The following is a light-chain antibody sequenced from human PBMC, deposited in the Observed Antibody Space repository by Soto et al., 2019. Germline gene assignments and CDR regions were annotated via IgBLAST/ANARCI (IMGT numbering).Light chain of an antibody. V-gene: IGLV2-8*01. CDR2: EVT. Sequence: QSAVTQPPSASGSPGQSVAISCTGTSSDVGGNNYVSWYQQHPGKAPKLMVYEVTKRPSGVPDRFSGSKSGNTASLTVSGLQAEDEADYYCSSYAGSNNVIFGGGTKLTVL. CDR1: SSDVGGNNY. J-gene: IGLJ2*01. CDR3: SSYAGSNNVI.